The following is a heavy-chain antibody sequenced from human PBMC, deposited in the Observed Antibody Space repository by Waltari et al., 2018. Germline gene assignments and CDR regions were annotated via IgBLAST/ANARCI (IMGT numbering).Heavy chain of an antibody. J-gene: IGHJ1*01. V-gene: IGHV4-39*01. Sequence: QLQLQESGPGLVKRSETLSLTCTVSGGSISTHYNWGWIRQPPGKGLEWMGNMQYRGSTFYNPSLESRVTISLDTWKNQFSLRLSSVGAADTAVYFCGRIAFGDEGGYFQYWGQGTLVTVSS. CDR2: MQYRGST. D-gene: IGHD4-17*01. CDR1: GGSISTHYN. CDR3: GRIAFGDEGGYFQY.